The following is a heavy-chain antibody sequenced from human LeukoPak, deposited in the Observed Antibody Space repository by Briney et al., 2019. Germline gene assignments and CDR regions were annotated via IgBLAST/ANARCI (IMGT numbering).Heavy chain of an antibody. Sequence: GGSLRLSCAASGFTFSSYEMNRVRQAPGKGLERVSYISSSGSTIYYADSVKGRFTISRDNAKNSLYLQMNSLRAEDTAVYYCARVWRDYVWGSYRYTVDYWGQGTLVTVSS. D-gene: IGHD3-16*02. CDR3: ARVWRDYVWGSYRYTVDY. J-gene: IGHJ4*02. CDR2: ISSSGSTI. CDR1: GFTFSSYE. V-gene: IGHV3-48*03.